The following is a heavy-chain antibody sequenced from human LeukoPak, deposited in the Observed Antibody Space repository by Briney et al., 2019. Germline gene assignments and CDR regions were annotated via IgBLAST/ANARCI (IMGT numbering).Heavy chain of an antibody. V-gene: IGHV3-7*01. J-gene: IGHJ4*02. CDR1: GFTFSTYW. CDR3: ARDRWGYSYGGD. D-gene: IGHD5-12*01. CDR2: IKEDGRQK. Sequence: GGSLRLSCAASGFTFSTYWMSWVRQAPGKGLEWVANIKEDGRQKYYVDSVKGRFTISRDNAKNSLYLQMNSLRAEDKAVYFCARDRWGYSYGGDWGQGTQVTVSS.